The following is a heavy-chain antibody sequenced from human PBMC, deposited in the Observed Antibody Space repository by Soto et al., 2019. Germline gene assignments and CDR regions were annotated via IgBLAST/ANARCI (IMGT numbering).Heavy chain of an antibody. D-gene: IGHD1-1*01. J-gene: IGHJ4*02. Sequence: EVHLEESGGGLVQPGGSLRLSCAASGFTFSAYWMNWGRQAPGKGLEWVANINEDGSEYNDVASVKGRFTISRDNAKNSLFLQMNALRVEDTAVYYCARTGDGHHDFLDYWGQGILVSVSS. CDR2: INEDGSEY. CDR3: ARTGDGHHDFLDY. V-gene: IGHV3-7*01. CDR1: GFTFSAYW.